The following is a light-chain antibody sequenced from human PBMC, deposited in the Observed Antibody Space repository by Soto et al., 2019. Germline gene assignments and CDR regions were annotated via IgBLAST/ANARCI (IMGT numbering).Light chain of an antibody. CDR1: SSDVGSYNL. V-gene: IGLV2-14*02. CDR3: SSYTTSSTQV. Sequence: QSALTQPASVSGSPGQSITISCTGTSSDVGSYNLVSWYQQHPGKAPKLMIYEGNKRPSGVSNRFSGSKSGNTASLTISGLQAEDEADYYCSSYTTSSTQVFGGGTKLTVL. J-gene: IGLJ2*01. CDR2: EGN.